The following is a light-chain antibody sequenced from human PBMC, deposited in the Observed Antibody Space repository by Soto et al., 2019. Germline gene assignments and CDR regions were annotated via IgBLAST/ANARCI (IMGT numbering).Light chain of an antibody. CDR3: QHHNNWPRT. CDR1: QSVSSN. CDR2: GAS. Sequence: EIVMTQAPATLSVSPGERATLSCRASQSVSSNLAWYQQKPGQAPRLHIYGASTRATDIPARFSGSGSGTEFTLTISSPQSEDFAVYYCQHHNNWPRTFGQGTKVEIK. V-gene: IGKV3-15*01. J-gene: IGKJ1*01.